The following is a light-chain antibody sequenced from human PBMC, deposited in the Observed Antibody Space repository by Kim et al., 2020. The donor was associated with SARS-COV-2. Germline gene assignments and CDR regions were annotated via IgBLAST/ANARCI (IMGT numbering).Light chain of an antibody. CDR1: HSVSSSY. J-gene: IGKJ4*01. Sequence: EIVLTQSPGTLSLSPGERATLSCRASHSVSSSYLAWYQQKPGQAPRLLIYGASSRATGIPDRFSGSGSGTDFTLTISRLEPEDFAVFYCQQYGSSPLTFGGGPRWIS. V-gene: IGKV3-20*01. CDR3: QQYGSSPLT. CDR2: GAS.